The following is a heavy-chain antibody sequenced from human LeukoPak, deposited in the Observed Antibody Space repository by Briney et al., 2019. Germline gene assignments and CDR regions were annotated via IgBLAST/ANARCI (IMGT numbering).Heavy chain of an antibody. D-gene: IGHD6-13*01. CDR2: IYSGGST. CDR3: ARLSVAAAYVDY. J-gene: IGHJ4*02. V-gene: IGHV3-66*01. CDR1: GFTVSSNY. Sequence: GGSLRLSCAASGFTVSSNYMSWVRQAPGKGLEWDSVIYSGGSTYYADSVKGRFTISRDNSKNTLYLQMNSLRAEDTAVYYCARLSVAAAYVDYWGQGTLVTVSS.